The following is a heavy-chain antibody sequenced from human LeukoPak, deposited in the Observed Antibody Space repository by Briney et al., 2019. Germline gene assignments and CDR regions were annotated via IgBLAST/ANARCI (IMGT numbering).Heavy chain of an antibody. CDR1: GYSFTSYW. Sequence: GESLKSSCKGSGYSFTSYWIGWVRQMPGKGLEWMGIIYPGDSDTRYSPSFQGQVTISADKSISTAYLQWSSLKASGTAMYYCARHSDPGPWEDGYNYGHWGQGTLVTVSS. D-gene: IGHD5-24*01. CDR2: IYPGDSDT. CDR3: ARHSDPGPWEDGYNYGH. J-gene: IGHJ4*02. V-gene: IGHV5-51*01.